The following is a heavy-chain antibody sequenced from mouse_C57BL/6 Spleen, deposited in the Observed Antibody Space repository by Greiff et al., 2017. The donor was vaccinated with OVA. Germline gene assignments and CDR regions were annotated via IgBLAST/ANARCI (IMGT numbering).Heavy chain of an antibody. Sequence: EVMLVESGGGLVQPGGSLKLSCAASGFTFSDYYMYWVRQTPEKRLEWVAYISNGGGSTYYPDTVKGRFTISIDNAKNTLYLQMSRLKSEDTAMYYCARGDSNYEGYFDYWGQGTTLTVSS. CDR3: ARGDSNYEGYFDY. V-gene: IGHV5-12*01. CDR2: ISNGGGST. J-gene: IGHJ2*01. CDR1: GFTFSDYY. D-gene: IGHD2-5*01.